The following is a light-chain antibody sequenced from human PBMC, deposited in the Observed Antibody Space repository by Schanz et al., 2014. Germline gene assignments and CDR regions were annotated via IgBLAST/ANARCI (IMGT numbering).Light chain of an antibody. CDR3: QQRSNWPWT. V-gene: IGKV3-11*01. J-gene: IGKJ1*01. CDR1: QSISSY. Sequence: EIVMTQSPGTLSVSPGERATLSCRASQSISSYLAWYQHRPGQAPRLLIYGASTRATGIPARFSGSGSGTDFTLTISSLEPEDFAVYYCQQRSNWPWTFGQGTKVEIK. CDR2: GAS.